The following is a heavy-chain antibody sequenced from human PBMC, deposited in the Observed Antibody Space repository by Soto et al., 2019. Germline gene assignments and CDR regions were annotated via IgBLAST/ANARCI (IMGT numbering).Heavy chain of an antibody. J-gene: IGHJ4*02. CDR3: AKEGRYYDSSGYPRVFDY. D-gene: IGHD3-22*01. Sequence: PGGSLRLSCAASGFIFSSYGMHWVRQAPGKGMEWVAVISYDGSNKYYADSVKGRFTISRDNSKNTLYLQMNSLRSDDTAVYYCAKEGRYYDSSGYPRVFDYWGQGT. V-gene: IGHV3-30*18. CDR1: GFIFSSYG. CDR2: ISYDGSNK.